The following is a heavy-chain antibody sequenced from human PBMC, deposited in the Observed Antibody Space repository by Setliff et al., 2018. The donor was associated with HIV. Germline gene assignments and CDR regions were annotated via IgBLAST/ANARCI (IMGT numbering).Heavy chain of an antibody. V-gene: IGHV2-5*02. CDR3: AHSQGITIFGVVMDQVWFDP. CDR2: IYWDDDK. CDR1: GLSLSTNGVG. D-gene: IGHD3-3*01. J-gene: IGHJ5*02. Sequence: SGPTLVNPTQTLTLTCTLSGLSLSTNGVGVGWIRQPPGKALEWLALIYWDDDKRYSPSLKSRLTITKDTSKNQVVLTMTNMDPVDTATYYCAHSQGITIFGVVMDQVWFDPWGQGTLVTVSS.